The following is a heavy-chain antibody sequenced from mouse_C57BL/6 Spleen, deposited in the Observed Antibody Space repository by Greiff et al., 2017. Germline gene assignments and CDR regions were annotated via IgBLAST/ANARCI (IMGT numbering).Heavy chain of an antibody. CDR1: GYTFTSYW. D-gene: IGHD2-4*01. Sequence: QVQLQQPGAELVKPGASVKLSCKASGYTFTSYWMHWVKQRPGQGLEWLGMIHPNSGSTNYTEKFKRKATLTVDKSSSTVYMQLSSLAYEDSSVYYCARSYYDYDNYFDDWGQGTTLTVSS. CDR3: ARSYYDYDNYFDD. CDR2: IHPNSGST. J-gene: IGHJ2*01. V-gene: IGHV1-64*01.